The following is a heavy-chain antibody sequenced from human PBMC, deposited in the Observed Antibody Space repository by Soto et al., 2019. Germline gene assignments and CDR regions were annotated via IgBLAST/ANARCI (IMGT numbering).Heavy chain of an antibody. Sequence: ASVXGAFKSSVYTLTIDGSSCCLQAPGQGLEWMGWISAYNGNTKYAQKLQGRVTMTTDTSTSTAYMELRSLRSDETAVYYCARVIGYDFWSGYTDAFDIWGQGTMVTVSS. V-gene: IGHV1-18*01. J-gene: IGHJ3*02. D-gene: IGHD3-3*01. CDR3: ARVIGYDFWSGYTDAFDI. CDR1: VYTLTIDG. CDR2: ISAYNGNT.